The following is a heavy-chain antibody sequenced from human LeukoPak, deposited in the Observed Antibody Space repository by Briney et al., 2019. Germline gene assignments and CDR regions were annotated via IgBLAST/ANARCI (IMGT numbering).Heavy chain of an antibody. CDR2: INPNSGGT. V-gene: IGHV1-2*02. J-gene: IGHJ4*02. CDR3: ASVYYYDSSGFDY. D-gene: IGHD3-22*01. Sequence: GASVTVSCKASGYTFTGYYMHWVRQAPGQGLEWMGWINPNSGGTNYAQKFQGRVTMPRDTSISTAYMELSRLRSDDTAVYYCASVYYYDSSGFDYWGQGTLVTVSS. CDR1: GYTFTGYY.